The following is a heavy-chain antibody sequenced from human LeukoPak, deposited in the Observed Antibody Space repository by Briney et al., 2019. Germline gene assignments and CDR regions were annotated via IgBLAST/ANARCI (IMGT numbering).Heavy chain of an antibody. Sequence: GGSLRLSCAASGFTFMSYWMSWVRQAPGKGLEWVANIKQDGSEKYYVDSVKGRCTLSRDNAKNSLYLQRNSLRAEDTAVYYCARVSSKTMVRGLLTKKNYNYHYMDVWGKGTTVTISS. CDR2: IKQDGSEK. J-gene: IGHJ6*03. V-gene: IGHV3-7*01. D-gene: IGHD3-10*01. CDR1: GFTFMSYW. CDR3: ARVSSKTMVRGLLTKKNYNYHYMDV.